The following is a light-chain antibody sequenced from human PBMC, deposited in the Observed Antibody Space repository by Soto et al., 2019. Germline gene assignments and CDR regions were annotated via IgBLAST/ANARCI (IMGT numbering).Light chain of an antibody. CDR3: QQYGSSPPWT. V-gene: IGKV3-20*01. Sequence: EIVLTQSPGTLSFSPGEIATLSCRASQSVSSSYLAWYQQKPGQAPRLLIYGASSRATGIPDRFSGSGSGTDFTLTISRLEPEDFAVYYCQQYGSSPPWTFGQGTKGEIK. CDR2: GAS. CDR1: QSVSSSY. J-gene: IGKJ1*01.